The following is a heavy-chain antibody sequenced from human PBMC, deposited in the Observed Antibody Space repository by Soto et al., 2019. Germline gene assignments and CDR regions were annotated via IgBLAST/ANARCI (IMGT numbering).Heavy chain of an antibody. V-gene: IGHV3-33*01. J-gene: IGHJ4*02. CDR1: GFTFSSYG. CDR3: ARDGTVVTAGYFDY. CDR2: IWYDGSNK. Sequence: QVQLVESGGGVVQPGRSLRPSCAASGFTFSSYGMHWVRQAPGKGLEWVAVIWYDGSNKYYADSVKGRFTISRDNSKNTLYLQMNSLRAEDTAVYYCARDGTVVTAGYFDYWGQGTLVTVSS. D-gene: IGHD2-15*01.